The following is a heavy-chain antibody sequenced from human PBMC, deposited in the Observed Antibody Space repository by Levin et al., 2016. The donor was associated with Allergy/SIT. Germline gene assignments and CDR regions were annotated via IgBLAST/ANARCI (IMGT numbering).Heavy chain of an antibody. CDR1: GFTFSDYY. CDR2: ISSSSSYT. V-gene: IGHV3-11*03. Sequence: GGSLRLSCAASGFTFSDYYMSWIRQAPGKGLEWVSYISSSSSYTNYADSVKGRFTISRDNAKNSLYLQMNSLRAEDTAVYYCARIGVLLWFGEQYYFDYWGQGTLVTVSS. J-gene: IGHJ4*02. CDR3: ARIGVLLWFGEQYYFDY. D-gene: IGHD3-10*01.